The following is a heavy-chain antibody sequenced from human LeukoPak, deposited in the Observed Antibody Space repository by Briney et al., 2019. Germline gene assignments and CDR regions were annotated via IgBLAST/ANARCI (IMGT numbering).Heavy chain of an antibody. D-gene: IGHD2-2*01. CDR1: GFTFSSYA. V-gene: IGHV3-23*01. J-gene: IGHJ5*02. CDR2: ISGSGGST. Sequence: PGGSLRLSCAASGFTFSSYAMSWVRQAPGKGLEWVSAISGSGGSTYYADSVKGRFTISRDNSKNTLYLQMNSLRAEDTAVYYCAKASAVYCSSTSCYHSWFDPWGQGTLVTLSS. CDR3: AKASAVYCSSTSCYHSWFDP.